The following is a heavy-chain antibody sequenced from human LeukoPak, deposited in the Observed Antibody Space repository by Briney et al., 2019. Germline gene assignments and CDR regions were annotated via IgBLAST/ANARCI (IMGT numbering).Heavy chain of an antibody. V-gene: IGHV4-61*01. Sequence: SETLSLTCTVSGGSISSSSYYWSWIRQPPGKGLEWIGYIYYSGSTNYNPSLKSRVTISVDTSKNQFSLKLSSVTAADTAVYYCARGIVTTFPYYYYYYYMDVWGKGTTVTVSS. CDR2: IYYSGST. CDR1: GGSISSSSYY. J-gene: IGHJ6*03. CDR3: ARGIVTTFPYYYYYYYMDV. D-gene: IGHD4-11*01.